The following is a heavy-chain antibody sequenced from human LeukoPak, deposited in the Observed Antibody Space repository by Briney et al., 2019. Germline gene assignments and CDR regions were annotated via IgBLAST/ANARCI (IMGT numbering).Heavy chain of an antibody. CDR3: ARREMPTNLGY. V-gene: IGHV4-39*07. Sequence: SETLSLTCSVSGASISSSSYYWGWIRQPPGKGLEWIGNIYYSGISYYSPSLKSRVTISVDTSKNQFSLKLSSVAAADTAVYYCARREMPTNLGYWGQGTLVTVSS. CDR1: GASISSSSYY. D-gene: IGHD5-24*01. J-gene: IGHJ4*02. CDR2: IYYSGIS.